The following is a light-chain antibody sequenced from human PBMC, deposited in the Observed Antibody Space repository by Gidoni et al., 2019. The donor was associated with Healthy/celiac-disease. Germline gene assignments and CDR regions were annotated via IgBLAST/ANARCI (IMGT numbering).Light chain of an antibody. Sequence: DIQMTQSPSTLSAAVGDRVTITCRASQSISSWLAWYQQKPGKAPKLLIYDASSLESGVPSRFSGSGSGTEFTLTISSLQPDDFATYYCQQYNSYPLTFGQGTKVEIK. CDR1: QSISSW. V-gene: IGKV1-5*01. CDR3: QQYNSYPLT. J-gene: IGKJ1*01. CDR2: DAS.